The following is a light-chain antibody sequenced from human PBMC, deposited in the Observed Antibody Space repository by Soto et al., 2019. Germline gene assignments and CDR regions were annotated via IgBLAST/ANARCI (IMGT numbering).Light chain of an antibody. CDR1: QSVSSSY. V-gene: IGKV3-20*01. CDR3: QHYGSSWLT. CDR2: GVS. J-gene: IGKJ1*01. Sequence: EIVLTQSPGTLSLSPGERATLSCRASQSVSSSYLSWYQQKPGQTPRLLIYGVSRRATGIPDRFSGSGSGTDFTLTISRPEPEDFAVYYCQHYGSSWLTFGQGTKVDIK.